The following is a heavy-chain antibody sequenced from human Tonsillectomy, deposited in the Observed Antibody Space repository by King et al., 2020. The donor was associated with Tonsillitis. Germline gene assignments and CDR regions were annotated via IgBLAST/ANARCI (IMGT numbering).Heavy chain of an antibody. CDR1: GFSVSSNY. CDR3: ASDFWSAYYNKRVAFDI. D-gene: IGHD3-3*01. Sequence: VQLVETGGGLIQPGGSLRLSCAASGFSVSSNYMTWVRQAPGKGLEWVSVIYSGGSTYYADSVKGRFTISRDNSKNTLYLQMNSLRAEDTAVYYCASDFWSAYYNKRVAFDIWGQGTMVTVSS. CDR2: IYSGGST. J-gene: IGHJ3*02. V-gene: IGHV3-53*02.